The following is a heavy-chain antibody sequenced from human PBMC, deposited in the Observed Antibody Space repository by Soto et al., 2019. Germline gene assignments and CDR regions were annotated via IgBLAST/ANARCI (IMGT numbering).Heavy chain of an antibody. CDR1: GFTFSSYD. J-gene: IGHJ4*02. D-gene: IGHD4-4*01. V-gene: IGHV3-33*01. Sequence: QVQLVESGGGVVQPGRSLRLSCAASGFTFSSYDMHWVRQAPGKGLEWVAVIWYDGTNKYYADSVKGRFTISRDNSKNTLYLQMNSLRAEDTAVYYCARDLDSNSFGCDSGGQGTLVTVSS. CDR2: IWYDGTNK. CDR3: ARDLDSNSFGCDS.